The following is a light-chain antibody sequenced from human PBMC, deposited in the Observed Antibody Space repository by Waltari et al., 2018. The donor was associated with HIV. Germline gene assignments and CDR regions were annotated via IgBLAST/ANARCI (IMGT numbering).Light chain of an antibody. J-gene: IGKJ4*01. CDR1: QDISNY. CDR3: QQYDNFPL. Sequence: DIQLTQSPTSLSASVGDRVTITCQASQDISNYLSWYQQKPGKAPKLLIYDASNLETGVPARFSGSGSGANFTFAISSLLPEDMATYYCQQYDNFPLFGGGTKVEIK. V-gene: IGKV1-33*01. CDR2: DAS.